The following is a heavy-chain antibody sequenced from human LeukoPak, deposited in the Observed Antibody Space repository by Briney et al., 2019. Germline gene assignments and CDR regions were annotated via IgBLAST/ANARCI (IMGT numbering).Heavy chain of an antibody. CDR2: MNPNSGNT. J-gene: IGHJ6*02. V-gene: IGHV1-8*01. D-gene: IGHD3-3*01. CDR1: GYTFTSYD. Sequence: ASVKVSCKASGYTFTSYDINWVRHATGQGLEWMVWMNPNSGNTGYAQKFQGRVTMTRNTSISTAYMELSSLRSEDTAVYYCASRFWSGYPDPYYYYGMDVWGQGTTVTVYS. CDR3: ASRFWSGYPDPYYYYGMDV.